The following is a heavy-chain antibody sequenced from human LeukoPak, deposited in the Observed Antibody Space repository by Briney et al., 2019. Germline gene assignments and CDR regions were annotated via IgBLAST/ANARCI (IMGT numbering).Heavy chain of an antibody. J-gene: IGHJ3*02. Sequence: GASLRLSCAASGFIISSNYMSWVRQAAGKGLECVSVIYSGGTPYYPDSGKGRFTISKDNSKNSLYLQMNSLRAEDTAVYYCARVLGGVVVPGDLADDAFDIWGQGTMVTVSS. CDR1: GFIISSNY. CDR3: ARVLGGVVVPGDLADDAFDI. V-gene: IGHV3-53*01. CDR2: IYSGGTP. D-gene: IGHD2-2*01.